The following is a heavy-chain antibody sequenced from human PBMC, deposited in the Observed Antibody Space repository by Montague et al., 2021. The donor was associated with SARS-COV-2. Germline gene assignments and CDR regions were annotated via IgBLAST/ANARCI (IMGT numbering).Heavy chain of an antibody. J-gene: IGHJ6*02. D-gene: IGHD2-8*01. CDR3: VRVPPSVSATGGNYYYGLDV. CDR1: GVSISGRNW. CDR2: IYNSGSA. V-gene: IGHV4-4*02. Sequence: SETLSLTCAVSGVSISGRNWCCWIRPPPGKGLEWFGGIYNSGSANNNPPLRGRVTISVDKSKNHFSLNMTSATAADTAVYYCVRVPPSVSATGGNYYYGLDVWGQGTSITVSS.